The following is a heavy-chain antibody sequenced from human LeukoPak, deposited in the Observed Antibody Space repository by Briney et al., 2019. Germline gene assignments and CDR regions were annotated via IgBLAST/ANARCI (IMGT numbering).Heavy chain of an antibody. CDR1: GGSIRSRGYY. CDR3: ARRGNSSWYFDY. J-gene: IGHJ4*02. D-gene: IGHD6-13*01. CDR2: IHYSGTT. V-gene: IGHV4-61*05. Sequence: SETLSLTCTVSGGSIRSRGYYWGWIRQPPGKGLEWIGYIHYSGTTNYNPSLRSRVTISVDTSKNRLSLNLSSVTAADTAVYYCARRGNSSWYFDYWGQGTLVTVSS.